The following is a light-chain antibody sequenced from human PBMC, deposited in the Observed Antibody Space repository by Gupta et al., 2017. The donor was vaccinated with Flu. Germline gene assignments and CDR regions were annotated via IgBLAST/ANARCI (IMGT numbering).Light chain of an antibody. CDR3: KQYETSPYA. V-gene: IGKV3-20*01. Sequence: EAPRVLIYTASNRASGMPDRFSGGGSGTDFTLTISRLEAEDAGVFFCKQYETSPYAFGQGTKVEIK. J-gene: IGKJ2*01. CDR2: TAS.